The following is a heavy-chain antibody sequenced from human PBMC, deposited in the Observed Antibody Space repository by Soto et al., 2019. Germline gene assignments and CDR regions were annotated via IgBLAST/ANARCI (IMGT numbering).Heavy chain of an antibody. CDR2: IIPIFGTA. J-gene: IGHJ4*02. CDR3: ASPDCSGGSCMGYYFDY. Sequence: QVQLVQSGAEVKKPGSSVKVSCKASGGTFSSYAISWVRQAPGQGLEWIGGIIPIFGTANYAQKFQGRVTITADESTSTAYMELSSLRSEDTAVYYCASPDCSGGSCMGYYFDYWGQGTLVTVSS. CDR1: GGTFSSYA. D-gene: IGHD2-15*01. V-gene: IGHV1-69*01.